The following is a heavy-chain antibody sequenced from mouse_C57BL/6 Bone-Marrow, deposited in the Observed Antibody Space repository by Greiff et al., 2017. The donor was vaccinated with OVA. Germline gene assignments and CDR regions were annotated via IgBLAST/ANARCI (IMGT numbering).Heavy chain of an antibody. Sequence: EVQGVESVAELVRPGASVKLSCTASGFNIKDYYMHWVKQRTEQGLEWIGRIDPEDGETKYAPKFQGKATITADTSSNTAYLQLSSLTSEDTAVYYCASPIDSSGYVGGQGTTLTVSS. CDR2: IDPEDGET. CDR1: GFNIKDYY. CDR3: ASPIDSSGYV. V-gene: IGHV14-2*01. J-gene: IGHJ2*01. D-gene: IGHD3-2*02.